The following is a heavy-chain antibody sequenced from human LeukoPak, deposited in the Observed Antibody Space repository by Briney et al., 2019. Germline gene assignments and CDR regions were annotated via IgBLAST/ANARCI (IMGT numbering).Heavy chain of an antibody. CDR2: MNPNSGNT. Sequence: ASVKVSCKASGYTFTSYDINWGRQAPGQGLEWMGWMNPNSGNTGYAQKFQGRVTMTRNTSINTAYMELSSLRSEDTAVYYCARGIVVVAATSGAFDFWGQGTMVTVSS. CDR3: ARGIVVVAATSGAFDF. CDR1: GYTFTSYD. V-gene: IGHV1-8*01. J-gene: IGHJ3*01. D-gene: IGHD2-15*01.